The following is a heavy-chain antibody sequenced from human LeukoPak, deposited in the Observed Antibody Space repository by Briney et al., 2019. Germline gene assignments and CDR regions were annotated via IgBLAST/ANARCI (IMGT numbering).Heavy chain of an antibody. J-gene: IGHJ3*02. V-gene: IGHV4-34*01. Sequence: PSETLSLTCAVYGGSFSGYYWSWIRQPPGKGLEWIGEINHSGSTNYNPSLKSRVTISVDTSKNPFSLKLSSVTAADTAVYYCARGLGYYDSSGYYIFYDAFDIWGQGTMVTVSS. CDR3: ARGLGYYDSSGYYIFYDAFDI. CDR1: GGSFSGYY. D-gene: IGHD3-22*01. CDR2: INHSGST.